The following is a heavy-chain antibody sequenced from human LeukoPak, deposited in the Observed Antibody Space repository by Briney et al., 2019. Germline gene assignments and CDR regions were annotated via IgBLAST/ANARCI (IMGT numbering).Heavy chain of an antibody. CDR3: ARDGATASFATGTNDY. CDR2: ISGSGGST. V-gene: IGHV3-23*01. Sequence: DPGGSLRLSCAASGFTFSSYAMNWVRQAPGKGLEWVSAISGSGGSTYYADSVKGRFTISGDNAKNTLYLQMNSLRAEDTAVYYCARDGATASFATGTNDYWGQGTLVTVSS. J-gene: IGHJ4*02. D-gene: IGHD1-26*01. CDR1: GFTFSSYA.